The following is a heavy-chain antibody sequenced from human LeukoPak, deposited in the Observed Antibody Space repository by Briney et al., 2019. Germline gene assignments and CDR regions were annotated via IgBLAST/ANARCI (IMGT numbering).Heavy chain of an antibody. CDR2: ISDSGGTT. J-gene: IGHJ3*02. CDR1: GFTFSSYA. Sequence: GGSLRLSCAASGFTFSSYAMSWVRQAPGKGLEWVSVISDSGGTTYYADPVKGRFTISRDNSKNTLYLQMNSLRAEDTAVYYCARYCSSTSCYYDAFDIWGQGTMVTVSS. CDR3: ARYCSSTSCYYDAFDI. D-gene: IGHD2-2*01. V-gene: IGHV3-23*01.